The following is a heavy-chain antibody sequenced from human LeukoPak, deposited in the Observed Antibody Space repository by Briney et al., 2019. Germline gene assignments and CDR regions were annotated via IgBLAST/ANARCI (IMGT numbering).Heavy chain of an antibody. V-gene: IGHV3-23*01. CDR2: ISNNGGYT. Sequence: GGSLRLSCAASGFNFNNYWMSWLRQAPGKGLEWVSAISNNGGYTYYADSVQGRFTISRDNSKSTLCLQMNSLRAEDTAVYYCARDLKVGATPSDYWGQGTLVTVSS. CDR1: GFNFNNYW. CDR3: ARDLKVGATPSDY. J-gene: IGHJ4*02. D-gene: IGHD1-26*01.